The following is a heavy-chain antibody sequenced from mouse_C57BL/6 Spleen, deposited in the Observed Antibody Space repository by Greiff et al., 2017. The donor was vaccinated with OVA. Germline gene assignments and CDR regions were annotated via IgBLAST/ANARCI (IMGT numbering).Heavy chain of an antibody. V-gene: IGHV5-9*01. J-gene: IGHJ4*01. CDR2: ISGGGGNT. CDR3: ARQGDGSYYYAMDY. CDR1: GFTFSSYT. Sequence: EVQLMESGGGLVKPGGSLKLSCAASGFTFSSYTMSWVRQTPEKRLEWVATISGGGGNTYYPDSVKGRFTISRDNAKNTLYLQMSSLRSEDTALYYCARQGDGSYYYAMDYWGQGTSVTVSS. D-gene: IGHD2-3*01.